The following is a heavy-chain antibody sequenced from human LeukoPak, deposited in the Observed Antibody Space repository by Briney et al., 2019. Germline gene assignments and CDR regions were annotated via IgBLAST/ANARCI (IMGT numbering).Heavy chain of an antibody. V-gene: IGHV3-21*01. J-gene: IGHJ4*02. D-gene: IGHD3-10*01. CDR3: ASYYYGSGNRSPNDY. CDR1: GFTFSSYA. CDR2: ISSSNSYI. Sequence: PGGSLRLSCAASGFTFSSYAMSWVRQAPGKGLEWVSSISSSNSYIYYADSVKGRFTISRDNAKNSLYLQMNSLRAEDTAVYYCASYYYGSGNRSPNDYWGQGTLVTVSS.